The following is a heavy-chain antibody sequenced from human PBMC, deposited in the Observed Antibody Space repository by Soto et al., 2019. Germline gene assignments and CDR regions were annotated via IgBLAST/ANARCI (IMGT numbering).Heavy chain of an antibody. CDR2: ISAYNGNT. CDR3: ARDLPQLPRGGAFDI. D-gene: IGHD2-2*01. Sequence: ASVKVSCKASGYTFTSYGISWVRQAPGQGLEWMGWISAYNGNTNYAQKLQGRVTMTTDTSTSTAYMELRSLRSDDTAVYYCARDLPQLPRGGAFDIWGQGTMVTVSS. V-gene: IGHV1-18*01. CDR1: GYTFTSYG. J-gene: IGHJ3*02.